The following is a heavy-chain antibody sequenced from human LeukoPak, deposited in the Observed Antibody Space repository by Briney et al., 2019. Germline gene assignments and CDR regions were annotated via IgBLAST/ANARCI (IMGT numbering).Heavy chain of an antibody. V-gene: IGHV4-34*01. CDR1: GGSISSYY. D-gene: IGHD6-13*01. CDR2: INHSGST. CDR3: ARAGSSWHGDY. J-gene: IGHJ4*02. Sequence: SETLSLTCTVSGGSISSYYWSWIRQPPGKGLECIGEINHSGSTNYNPSLKSRVTISVDTSKNQFSLKLSSVTAADTAVYYCARAGSSWHGDYWGQGTLVTVSS.